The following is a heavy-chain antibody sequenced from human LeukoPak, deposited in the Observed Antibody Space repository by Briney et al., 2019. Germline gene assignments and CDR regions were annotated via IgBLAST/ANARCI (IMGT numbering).Heavy chain of an antibody. CDR1: GFIFDDYA. Sequence: GRSLRLSCAASGFIFDDYAMHWVRQAPGKGLEWVSGISWNSGSIGYADSVKGRFTISRDNAKNSLYLQMNSLRAEDTALYYCTKDGSWGQGTLVTVSS. CDR3: TKDGS. V-gene: IGHV3-9*01. J-gene: IGHJ4*02. CDR2: ISWNSGSI.